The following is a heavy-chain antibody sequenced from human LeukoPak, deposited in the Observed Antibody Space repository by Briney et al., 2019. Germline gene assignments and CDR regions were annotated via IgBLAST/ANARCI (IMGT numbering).Heavy chain of an antibody. CDR1: GYTFSDNY. CDR3: ARDYYDSSGYSFVGYYYYGMDV. V-gene: IGHV1-2*02. J-gene: IGHJ6*02. D-gene: IGHD3-22*01. CDR2: INPKSGGT. Sequence: GASVKVSCKASGYTFSDNYLHWVRQAPGQGLEWMGWINPKSGGTEYAQKFQGRVTMTRDTSISTAYMELGRLRSDDTAVYYCARDYYDSSGYSFVGYYYYGMDVWGQGTTVTVSS.